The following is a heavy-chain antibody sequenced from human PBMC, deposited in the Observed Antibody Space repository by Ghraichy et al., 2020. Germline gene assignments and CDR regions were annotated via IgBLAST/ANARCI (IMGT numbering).Heavy chain of an antibody. CDR1: GFTFSNVW. D-gene: IGHD2-8*01. CDR3: QFLSYCTGSSSY. Sequence: GESLNISCAASGFTFSNVWMSWVRQVPGKGLEWVGRVRSKGDGGTTEYAAPVKGRFTISRDDSKNTLYLQMNSLKIEDTAVYYCQFLSYCTGSSSYWGQGTLVTVSS. CDR2: VRSKGDGGTT. V-gene: IGHV3-15*01. J-gene: IGHJ4*02.